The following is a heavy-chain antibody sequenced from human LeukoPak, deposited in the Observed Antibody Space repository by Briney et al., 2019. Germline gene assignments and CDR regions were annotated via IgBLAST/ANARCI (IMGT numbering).Heavy chain of an antibody. Sequence: SETLPLTCAVYGGSFSGYYWSWIRQPPGKGLEWIGEINHSGSTNYNPSLKSRVTISVDTSKNQFSLKLSSVTAADTAVYYCARPGYYYDSSGYAFDYWGQGTLVTVSS. CDR2: INHSGST. CDR3: ARPGYYYDSSGYAFDY. CDR1: GGSFSGYY. J-gene: IGHJ4*02. V-gene: IGHV4-34*01. D-gene: IGHD3-22*01.